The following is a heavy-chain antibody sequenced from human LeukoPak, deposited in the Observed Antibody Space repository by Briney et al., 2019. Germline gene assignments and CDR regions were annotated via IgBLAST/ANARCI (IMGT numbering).Heavy chain of an antibody. V-gene: IGHV3-7*03. J-gene: IGHJ6*04. CDR2: IKEDGSEK. D-gene: IGHD2-2*01. CDR1: GFIFSSYW. CDR3: ARRALRYCSSTSCPAQYYGVDV. Sequence: GGSLRLSCAASGFIFSSYWMSWVRQAPGKGLEWVANIKEDGSEKYYVDSVKGRFTISRDNAKNSLYLQTNSLRAEDTAVYYCARRALRYCSSTSCPAQYYGVDVWGKGTAVTVSS.